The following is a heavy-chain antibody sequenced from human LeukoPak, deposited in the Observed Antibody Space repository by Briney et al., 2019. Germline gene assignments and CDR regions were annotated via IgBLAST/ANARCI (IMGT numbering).Heavy chain of an antibody. J-gene: IGHJ4*02. CDR2: INGGGGST. Sequence: AGGSLRLSCAASGFTFSSYWMSWVRQAPGKGLEWVSSINGGGGSTYYADSVKGRFTISRDNSKNTLYLQMNSLRAEDTAVYYCAKPAKTDYADYWGQGTLVTVSS. CDR3: AKPAKTDYADY. D-gene: IGHD1-14*01. CDR1: GFTFSSYW. V-gene: IGHV3-23*01.